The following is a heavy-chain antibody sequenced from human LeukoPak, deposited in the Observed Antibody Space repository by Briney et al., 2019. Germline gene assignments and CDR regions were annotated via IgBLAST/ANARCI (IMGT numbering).Heavy chain of an antibody. CDR3: TTEHYDILTGYSVPSDY. V-gene: IGHV3-33*08. D-gene: IGHD3-9*01. Sequence: GGSLRLSCAASGFTCSSYGMHWVRQAPGKGLEWAAVMWSGGSNKYFTDSVKGRFTISRDNSKNTLYLQMNSLKTEDTAVYYCTTEHYDILTGYSVPSDYWGQGTLVTVSS. J-gene: IGHJ4*02. CDR2: MWSGGSNK. CDR1: GFTCSSYG.